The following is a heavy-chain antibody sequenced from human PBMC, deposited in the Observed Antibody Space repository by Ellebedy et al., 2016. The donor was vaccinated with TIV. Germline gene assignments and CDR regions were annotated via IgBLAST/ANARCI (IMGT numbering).Heavy chain of an antibody. Sequence: GSLRLXXTVSGDSIDTFNYYWGWVRQPPGKELEWIGSISYSGNTFYKPSLQSRVTISLDTSRNRFSLRLTSMTAADTAIYHCARKVNYGDYVDVWGRGITVTVSS. J-gene: IGHJ6*03. D-gene: IGHD4/OR15-4a*01. CDR1: GDSIDTFNYY. CDR2: ISYSGNT. V-gene: IGHV4-39*01. CDR3: ARKVNYGDYVDV.